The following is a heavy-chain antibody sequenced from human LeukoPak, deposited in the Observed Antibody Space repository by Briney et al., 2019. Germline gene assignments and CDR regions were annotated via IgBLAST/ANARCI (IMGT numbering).Heavy chain of an antibody. CDR1: GFPFSLYA. Sequence: GGSLRLSCAASGFPFSLYAMSWVRQAPGKGLEWVAVISYDGSNKYYADSVKGRFTISRDNSKNTLYLQMNSLRAEDTAVYYCARDDRMDVWGQGTTVTVSS. V-gene: IGHV3-30-3*01. CDR2: ISYDGSNK. J-gene: IGHJ6*02. CDR3: ARDDRMDV.